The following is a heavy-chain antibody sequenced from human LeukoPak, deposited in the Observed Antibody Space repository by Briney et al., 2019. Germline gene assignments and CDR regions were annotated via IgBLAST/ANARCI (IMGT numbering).Heavy chain of an antibody. V-gene: IGHV4-39*07. CDR2: IFYSGSS. J-gene: IGHJ4*02. CDR3: ARNRDYGFDY. D-gene: IGHD4-17*01. CDR1: GGSISSDISY. Sequence: PSETLSLTCTVSGGSISSDISYWAWVRQPPEKGLEWIGTIFYSGSSYYNPSLKSRVTISVDTSKNQFSLKLSSVSAADTAMYYCARNRDYGFDYWGQGTLVTVSS.